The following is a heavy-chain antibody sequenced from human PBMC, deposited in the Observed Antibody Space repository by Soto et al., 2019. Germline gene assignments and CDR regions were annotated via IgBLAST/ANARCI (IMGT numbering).Heavy chain of an antibody. Sequence: PGGSLRLSCPAWLFFFGDYPFHWVRQAPGKGLEWVAGLTSRGTDLAYADSVKGRFIISRDNAMNVLHLQMSSLRPVDTDVYYCAKSMSSNLFWGLPDYWGQGTQVTVSS. J-gene: IGHJ4*02. CDR1: LFFFGDYP. CDR2: LTSRGTDL. V-gene: IGHV3-9*01. CDR3: AKSMSSNLFWGLPDY. D-gene: IGHD3-16*01.